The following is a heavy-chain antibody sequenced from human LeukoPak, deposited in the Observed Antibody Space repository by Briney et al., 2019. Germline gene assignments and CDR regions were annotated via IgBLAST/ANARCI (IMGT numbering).Heavy chain of an antibody. CDR3: ARSNCDSCYMGVWYYFDY. CDR1: GFTFSSFS. CDR2: ISSSSTTV. V-gene: IGHV3-48*04. J-gene: IGHJ4*02. Sequence: PGGSLRLSCTASGFTFSSFSMNWVRQAPGKGLEWVSYISSSSTTVNYPDSVKGRFTISRDNAKNSLYLQMNSLRAEDTAVYYCARSNCDSCYMGVWYYFDYWGQGATVTVSS. D-gene: IGHD3-10*01.